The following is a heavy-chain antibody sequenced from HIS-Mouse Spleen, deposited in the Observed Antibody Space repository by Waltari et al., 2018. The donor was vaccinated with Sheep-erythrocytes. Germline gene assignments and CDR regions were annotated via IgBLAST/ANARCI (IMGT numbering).Heavy chain of an antibody. CDR3: AKDISRNIVVVPAAVGDY. CDR1: GFSFDDYA. D-gene: IGHD2-2*01. CDR2: ISWISGNI. Sequence: EVQLVESGGGLVQPGRSLRLSCAASGFSFDDYAMHWVLQGPGKSLGGVSGISWISGNIGYADSVKGRFTISRDNAKNALYLQMNSLRAEETALYYCAKDISRNIVVVPAAVGDYWGQGTLVTVSS. V-gene: IGHV3-9*01. J-gene: IGHJ4*02.